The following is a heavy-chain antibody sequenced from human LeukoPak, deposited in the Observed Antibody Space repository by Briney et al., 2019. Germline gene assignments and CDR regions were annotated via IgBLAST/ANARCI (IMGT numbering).Heavy chain of an antibody. V-gene: IGHV3-33*01. CDR1: GFTFSSYG. CDR3: ARIGGSYYSPLDY. D-gene: IGHD1-26*01. J-gene: IGHJ4*02. Sequence: PGRSLRLSCAASGFTFSSYGMHWVRQAPGKGLGWVAVIWYDGSNKYYADSVKGRFTISRDNSKNTLYLQMNSLRAEDTAVYYCARIGGSYYSPLDYWGQGTLVAVSS. CDR2: IWYDGSNK.